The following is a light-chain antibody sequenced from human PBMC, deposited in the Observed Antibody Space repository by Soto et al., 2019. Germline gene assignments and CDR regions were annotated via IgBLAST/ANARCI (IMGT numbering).Light chain of an antibody. J-gene: IGLJ1*01. CDR3: SSYTSSSTLDV. V-gene: IGLV2-14*01. CDR1: SSDVGGYNY. CDR2: DVS. Sequence: SVVRQPAYESGSPGPPITISCTGTSSDVGGYNYVSWYQQHPGKAPKLMIYDVSNRPSGVSNRFSGSKSGNTASLTISGLQAEDEADYYCSSYTSSSTLDVFGTGTKVTVL.